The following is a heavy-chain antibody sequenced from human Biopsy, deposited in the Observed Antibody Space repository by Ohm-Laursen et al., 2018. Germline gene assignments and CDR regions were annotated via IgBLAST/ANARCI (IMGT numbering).Heavy chain of an antibody. D-gene: IGHD1-7*01. CDR1: GYTFTSYD. V-gene: IGHV1-8*01. J-gene: IGHJ5*02. CDR3: GRAVRNQLLTDP. CDR2: LNPVSGNS. Sequence: GASVKVSCNASGYTFTSYDITWVRQASGQGPEWIGWLNPVSGNSNFGQKFRGRVTVTGDTSISTAYMELSGLTSDDTATYYCGRAVRNQLLTDPWGQGTLVAVTS.